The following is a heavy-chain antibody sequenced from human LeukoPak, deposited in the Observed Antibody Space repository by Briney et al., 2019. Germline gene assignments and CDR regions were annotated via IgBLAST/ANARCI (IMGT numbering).Heavy chain of an antibody. CDR1: GYSISSGYY. J-gene: IGHJ3*02. CDR2: IYHSGST. Sequence: SETLSLTCTVSGYSISSGYYWGWIRQPPGKGLEWIGSIYHSGSTYYNPSLKSRVTISVDTSKNQFSLKLSSVPAADTAVYYCARLRCSGSYYGAFDIWGQGTMVTVSS. D-gene: IGHD1-26*01. CDR3: ARLRCSGSYYGAFDI. V-gene: IGHV4-38-2*02.